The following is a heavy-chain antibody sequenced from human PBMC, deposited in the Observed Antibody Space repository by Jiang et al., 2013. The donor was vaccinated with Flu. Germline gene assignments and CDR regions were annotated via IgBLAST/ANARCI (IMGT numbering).Heavy chain of an antibody. CDR3: AKYQVGTMLEY. Sequence: KPSETLSLICTVSGDSISSSTSYWGWIRQPPGKGLEWIGSIYSGIASYNPSLQSRLTISMDTSKNQFSLRLTSVTAADTAIYYCAKYQVGTMLEYWGQGTLVTVSS. V-gene: IGHV4-39*01. CDR1: GDSISSSTSY. CDR2: IYSGIA. J-gene: IGHJ4*02. D-gene: IGHD1-7*01.